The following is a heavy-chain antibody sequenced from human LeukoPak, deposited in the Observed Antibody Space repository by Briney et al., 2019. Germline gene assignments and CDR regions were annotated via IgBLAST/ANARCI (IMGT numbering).Heavy chain of an antibody. CDR3: ARFGVTAISTFAGAFDI. CDR1: GGTFISYA. V-gene: IGHV1-69*13. D-gene: IGHD2-21*02. Sequence: GASVKVSCKASGGTFISYAISWVRQAPGQGLEWMGGIIPIFGTANYAQKFQGRVTITADESTSTAYMELSSLRSEDTAVYYCARFGVTAISTFAGAFDIWGQGTMVTVSS. CDR2: IIPIFGTA. J-gene: IGHJ3*02.